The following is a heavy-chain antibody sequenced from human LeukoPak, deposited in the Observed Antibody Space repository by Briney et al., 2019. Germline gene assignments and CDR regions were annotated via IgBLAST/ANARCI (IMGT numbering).Heavy chain of an antibody. D-gene: IGHD4-17*01. J-gene: IGHJ6*02. CDR3: AADPYYGDYDGGRDYYYGMDV. V-gene: IGHV1-69*05. CDR2: IIPIFGTA. Sequence: GASVKVSCKASGDTFSSYAISWVRQAPGQGLEWMGGIIPIFGTANYAQKFQERVTITRDMSTSTAYMELSSLRSEDTAVYYCAADPYYGDYDGGRDYYYGMDVWGQGTTVTVSS. CDR1: GDTFSSYA.